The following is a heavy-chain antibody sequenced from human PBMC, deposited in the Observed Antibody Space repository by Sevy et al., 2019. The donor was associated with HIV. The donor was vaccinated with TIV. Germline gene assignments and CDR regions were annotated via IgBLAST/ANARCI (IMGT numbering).Heavy chain of an antibody. V-gene: IGHV3-30*18. CDR3: TKESFRWTYIRSDFDH. Sequence: GGSLRLSCSAFGFNFQTFGMHWVRQAPGKGPEWLAVISSDGINHNYAASVKGRFSIYRDNSKSLLFLQMNSLTPNVTAVYFCTKESFRWTYIRSDFDHWGQGTLVTVSS. D-gene: IGHD3-10*02. J-gene: IGHJ4*02. CDR2: ISSDGINH. CDR1: GFNFQTFG.